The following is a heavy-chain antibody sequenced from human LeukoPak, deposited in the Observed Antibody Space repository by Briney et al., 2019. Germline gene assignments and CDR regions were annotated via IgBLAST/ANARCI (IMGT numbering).Heavy chain of an antibody. CDR3: ARSGYSYAYYYYYYMDV. V-gene: IGHV3-30-3*02. CDR1: GFTFSSYA. CDR2: ISYDGSNK. Sequence: PGGSLRLSCAASGFTFSSYAMHWVRQAPGKGLEWVAVISYDGSNKYYADSVKGRFTISRDNSKNTLYLQMNSLRAEDTAVYYCARSGYSYAYYYYYYMDVWGKGTTVTVSS. D-gene: IGHD5-18*01. J-gene: IGHJ6*03.